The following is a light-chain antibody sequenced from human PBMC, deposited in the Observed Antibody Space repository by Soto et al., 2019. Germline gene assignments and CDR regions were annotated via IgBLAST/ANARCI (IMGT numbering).Light chain of an antibody. V-gene: IGKV1-27*01. J-gene: IGKJ5*01. CDR3: QKYNSPPIT. CDR2: GAS. Sequence: DIQMTQSPSSLSASVGDRVTITCRASQAISNSLAWYQQKPGKVPKLLIYGASTLQSGVPSRFSGSGSGTDFTLTISSLQPEDVATYYCQKYNSPPITFGQGTRLEI. CDR1: QAISNS.